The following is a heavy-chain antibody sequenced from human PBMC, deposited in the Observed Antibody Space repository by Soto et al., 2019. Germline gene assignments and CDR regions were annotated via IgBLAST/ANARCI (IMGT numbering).Heavy chain of an antibody. Sequence: GASVKVSCKASGYTFTSYDINWVRQATGQGLEWMGWMNPNSGNTGYARKFQGRVTMTRNTSIGTAYMELSSLRSEDTAVYYCARGSGSDYYYYYYGMDVWGQGTTVTVSS. CDR2: MNPNSGNT. CDR1: GYTFTSYD. V-gene: IGHV1-8*01. J-gene: IGHJ6*02. CDR3: ARGSGSDYYYYYYGMDV. D-gene: IGHD3-3*01.